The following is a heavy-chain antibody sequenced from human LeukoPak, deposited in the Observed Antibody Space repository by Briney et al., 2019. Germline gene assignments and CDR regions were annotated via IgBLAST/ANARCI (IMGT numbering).Heavy chain of an antibody. J-gene: IGHJ4*02. CDR2: INSSSSTI. V-gene: IGHV3-48*01. CDR3: ARGVVVTAMDFYYFDY. CDR1: GFTFSSYS. D-gene: IGHD2-21*02. Sequence: GGSLTLSCAASGFTFSSYSINWVRQAPGKGLEWVSYINSSSSTIYYADSVKGRFTISRDNAKNSLYLQMNRLRAEDTAVYYCARGVVVTAMDFYYFDYWGQGTLVTVSS.